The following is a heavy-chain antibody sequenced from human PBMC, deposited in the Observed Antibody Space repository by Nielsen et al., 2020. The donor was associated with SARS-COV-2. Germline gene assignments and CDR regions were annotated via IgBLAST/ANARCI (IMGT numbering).Heavy chain of an antibody. CDR2: IYYRSRWFY. CDR3: TRDPGYYHGMDV. V-gene: IGHV6-1*01. J-gene: IGHJ6*02. Sequence: SQTLSLTCVISGDSVSSSSVAWNWIRQSPSRGLEWLGRIYYRSRWFYEYSPSVRRRITIDPDTSKNHFSLHLNSVTSEDTAMYYCTRDPGYYHGMDVWGQGTTVIVSS. CDR1: GDSVSSSSVA.